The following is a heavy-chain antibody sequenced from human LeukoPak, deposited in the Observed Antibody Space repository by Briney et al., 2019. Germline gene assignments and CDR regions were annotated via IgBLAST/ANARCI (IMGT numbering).Heavy chain of an antibody. D-gene: IGHD2-2*02. Sequence: ASVKVSCKASGGTFSSYAISWVRQAPGQGLEWMGRIIPILGIANYAQKFQGRVTITADKPTSTAYMELRSLRSDDTAVYYCARPRIPLVVPAAIGAFDIWGQGTMVTVSS. CDR2: IIPILGIA. CDR3: ARPRIPLVVPAAIGAFDI. V-gene: IGHV1-69*04. J-gene: IGHJ3*02. CDR1: GGTFSSYA.